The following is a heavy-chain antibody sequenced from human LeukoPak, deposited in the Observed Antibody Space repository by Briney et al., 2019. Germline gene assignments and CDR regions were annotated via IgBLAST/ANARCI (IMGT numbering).Heavy chain of an antibody. CDR1: GYKSIDHW. D-gene: IGHD3-3*01. J-gene: IGHJ5*02. CDR2: IYPGASDA. V-gene: IGHV5-51*01. CDR3: ARLVPPGVTRWFDP. Sequence: GESLKISCKTSGYKSIDHWIGWVRQMPGKGQEWMAIIYPGASDARYSPSLQGQVTISAANSITTAYLQWSSLTASDTATYYCARLVPPGVTRWFDPWGQGTPVTVSS.